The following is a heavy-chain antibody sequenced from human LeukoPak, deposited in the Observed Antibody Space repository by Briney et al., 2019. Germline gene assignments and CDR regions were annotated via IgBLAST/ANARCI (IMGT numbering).Heavy chain of an antibody. D-gene: IGHD3-22*01. CDR2: ISAYNGNA. Sequence: ASVKVSCKASGYTFTTYGITWVRQAPGQGLEWMGWISAYNGNANYAQKFQGRVTMTIDTSTSTAYMELRSLKSDDTAVYYCARVWGYCYDSSGYSDFDYWGQGTLVTVSS. J-gene: IGHJ4*02. V-gene: IGHV1-18*01. CDR1: GYTFTTYG. CDR3: ARVWGYCYDSSGYSDFDY.